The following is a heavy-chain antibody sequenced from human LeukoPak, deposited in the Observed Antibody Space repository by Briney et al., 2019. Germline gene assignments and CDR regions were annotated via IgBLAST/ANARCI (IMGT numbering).Heavy chain of an antibody. V-gene: IGHV1-18*01. J-gene: IGHJ4*02. D-gene: IGHD6-13*01. Sequence: ASVKVSCKASGYTFTSYGISWVRQAPGQGLEWMGWISAYNGNTNYAQKLQGRVTMTTDTSTSTAYMELRSLRSDDTAVYYCARDRAAAGIVGGRYFDYWGQGTLVTVSS. CDR1: GYTFTSYG. CDR2: ISAYNGNT. CDR3: ARDRAAAGIVGGRYFDY.